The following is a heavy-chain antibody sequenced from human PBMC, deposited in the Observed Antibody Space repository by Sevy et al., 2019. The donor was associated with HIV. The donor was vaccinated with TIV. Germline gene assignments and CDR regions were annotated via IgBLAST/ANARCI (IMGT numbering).Heavy chain of an antibody. V-gene: IGHV4-4*07. J-gene: IGHJ3*02. CDR3: ARDLVPGVSEGDDAFDI. Sequence: SETLSLTCTVSGGSINNYYWSWIRQPAGKGLEWIGRIYITGDTNYNPSLNSRVTMSVDTSKNQFSLKLKSVTAADPAVYYCARDLVPGVSEGDDAFDIWGQGTMVTVSS. CDR2: IYITGDT. D-gene: IGHD2-21*02. CDR1: GGSINNYY.